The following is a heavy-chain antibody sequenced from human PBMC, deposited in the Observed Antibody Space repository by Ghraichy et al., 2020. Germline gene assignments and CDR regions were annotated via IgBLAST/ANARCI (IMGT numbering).Heavy chain of an antibody. V-gene: IGHV4-31*03. CDR1: GGSISSGGYY. J-gene: IGHJ4*02. D-gene: IGHD1-7*01. CDR3: ARGSNWNYVFFDY. CDR2: IYYSGST. Sequence: SETLSLTCTVSGGSISSGGYYWSWIRQHPGKGLEWIGYIYYSGSTYYNPSLKSRVTISVDTSKNQFSLKLSSVTAADTAVYYCARGSNWNYVFFDYWGQGTLVTVSS.